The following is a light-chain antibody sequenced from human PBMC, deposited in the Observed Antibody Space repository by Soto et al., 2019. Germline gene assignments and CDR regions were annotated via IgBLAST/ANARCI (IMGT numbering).Light chain of an antibody. CDR1: QSISSS. CDR2: DAS. J-gene: IGKJ4*01. Sequence: DLQMTPFPSSRSSFVGARVTITCQSSQSISSSLAWYQQKPGKAPKLLIYDASSLESGVPTSFSGSGYGTEFTLTISSLQPDDFATYYCQQYNTYSSLTFGGGTKVDIK. CDR3: QQYNTYSSLT. V-gene: IGKV1-5*01.